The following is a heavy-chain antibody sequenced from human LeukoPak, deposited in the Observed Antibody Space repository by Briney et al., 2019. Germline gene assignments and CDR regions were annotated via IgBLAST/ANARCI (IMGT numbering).Heavy chain of an antibody. CDR1: GYTFTIYG. D-gene: IGHD6-19*01. CDR2: IIPIFGTA. V-gene: IGHV1-69*06. Sequence: GASVKVSRKASGYTFTIYGISWVRQAPGQGLEWMGGIIPIFGTANYTQKFQGRVTITGDKPTSTVYIEVSTVRCEDTPVYYCAMVVGDPEDQALAGEVDCWGQGTLLTVSS. J-gene: IGHJ4*02. CDR3: AMVVGDPEDQALAGEVDC.